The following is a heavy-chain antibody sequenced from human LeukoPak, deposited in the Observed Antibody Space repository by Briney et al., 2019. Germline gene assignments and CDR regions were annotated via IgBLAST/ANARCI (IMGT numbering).Heavy chain of an antibody. D-gene: IGHD6-19*01. CDR2: ISSSGSTI. V-gene: IGHV3-48*03. Sequence: GGSLRLSCAASGFTFSSYEMNWVRQAPGKGLEWVSYISSSGSTIYYADSVKARFTISRDNAKNSLYLQMNSLRAEDTAVYYCATGSGWYWNYFDYWGQGTLVTVSS. J-gene: IGHJ4*02. CDR3: ATGSGWYWNYFDY. CDR1: GFTFSSYE.